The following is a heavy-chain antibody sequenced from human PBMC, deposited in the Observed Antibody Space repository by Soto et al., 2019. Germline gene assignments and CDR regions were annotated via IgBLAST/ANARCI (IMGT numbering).Heavy chain of an antibody. V-gene: IGHV4-4*02. CDR2: IYHSGST. Sequence: SETLSLTCAVSGGSISSSNWWSWVRQPPGKGLEWIGEIYHSGSTNYNPSLKSRVTISVDKSKNQFSLKLSSVTAADTAVYYCARREYGGYTSWFDPWGQGTLVTVSS. CDR1: GGSISSSNW. J-gene: IGHJ5*02. CDR3: ARREYGGYTSWFDP. D-gene: IGHD4-17*01.